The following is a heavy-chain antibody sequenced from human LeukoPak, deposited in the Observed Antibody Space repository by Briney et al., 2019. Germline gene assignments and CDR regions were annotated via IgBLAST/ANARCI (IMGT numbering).Heavy chain of an antibody. J-gene: IGHJ6*03. CDR1: GSSISSGYY. D-gene: IGHD3-10*01. Sequence: SETLSLTCTVSGSSISSGYYWGWIRQPPGKGLEWIGSIYHSGSTYYNPSLKSRVTISVDTSKNQVSLKLSSVTAADTAVYYCGRLYNYYMDVWGKGTTVTVSS. CDR2: IYHSGST. CDR3: GRLYNYYMDV. V-gene: IGHV4-38-2*02.